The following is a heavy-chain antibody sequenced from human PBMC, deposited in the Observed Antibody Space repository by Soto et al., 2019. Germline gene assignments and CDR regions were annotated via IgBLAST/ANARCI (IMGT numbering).Heavy chain of an antibody. V-gene: IGHV3-73*01. Sequence: PGGSLRLSCAASGFTFSGSAMHWVRQASGKGLEWVGRIRSKANSYATAYAASVKGRFTISRDDSKNTAYLQMNSLKTEDTAVYYCTRYAVRDFGDYWGQGTLVTVSS. CDR1: GFTFSGSA. J-gene: IGHJ4*02. CDR3: TRYAVRDFGDY. CDR2: IRSKANSYAT. D-gene: IGHD4-17*01.